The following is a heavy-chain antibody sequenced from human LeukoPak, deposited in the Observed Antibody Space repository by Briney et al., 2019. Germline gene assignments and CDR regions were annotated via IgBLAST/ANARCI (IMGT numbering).Heavy chain of an antibody. V-gene: IGHV3-21*01. J-gene: IGHJ3*02. CDR3: ARAPSKDDAFDI. CDR1: GFTFSSYA. CDR2: ISSSSSYI. Sequence: PGGSLRLSCAASGFTFSSYAMNWVRQAPGKGLEWVSSISSSSSYIYYADSVKGRFTISRDNAKNSLYLQMNSLRAEDTAVYYCARAPSKDDAFDIWGQGTMVTVSS.